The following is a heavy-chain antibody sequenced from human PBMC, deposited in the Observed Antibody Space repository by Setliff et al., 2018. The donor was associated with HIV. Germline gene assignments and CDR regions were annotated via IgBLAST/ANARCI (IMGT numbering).Heavy chain of an antibody. D-gene: IGHD6-13*01. Sequence: PSETLSLTCPVYGASISNSNSYWGWIRQPPGKRLEWPGSIYSSGSPSYNPSLSSRLTISVDTSKNHVSMRLSSVTSADTGVYYCARQRDPPGTSWIYYYYYMDLWGAGTTVTVSS. CDR2: IYSSGSP. V-gene: IGHV4-39*01. J-gene: IGHJ6*03. CDR1: GASISNSNSY. CDR3: ARQRDPPGTSWIYYYYYMDL.